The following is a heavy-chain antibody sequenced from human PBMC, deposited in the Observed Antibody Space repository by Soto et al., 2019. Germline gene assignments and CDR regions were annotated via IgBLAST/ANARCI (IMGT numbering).Heavy chain of an antibody. V-gene: IGHV3-73*01. CDR2: IRSEAKSYAT. Sequence: EVQLVESGGGLVQPGGSLKLSCVASGFTFSGSAIHWVRQASGKGLEWVGRIRSEAKSYATAYAAAVKGRFTISRDDSKNTAYVQMNSLNSEDTAVYYCTAYYDILPGYWTAFDTWGQGTMVTVSS. CDR1: GFTFSGSA. D-gene: IGHD3-9*01. CDR3: TAYYDILPGYWTAFDT. J-gene: IGHJ3*02.